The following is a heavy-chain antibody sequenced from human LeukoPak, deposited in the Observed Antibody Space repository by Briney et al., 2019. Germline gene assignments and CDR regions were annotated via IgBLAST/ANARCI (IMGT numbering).Heavy chain of an antibody. D-gene: IGHD1-26*01. Sequence: QTGGSLRLSCAASGFTFSSYGMHWVRQAPGKGLEWVSYISSSSSTIYYADSVKGRFTISRDNAKNSLYLQMNSLRAEDTAVYYCKSGSYWRGTSAFDIWGQGTMVTVSS. CDR2: ISSSSSTI. CDR1: GFTFSSYG. J-gene: IGHJ3*02. V-gene: IGHV3-48*01. CDR3: KSGSYWRGTSAFDI.